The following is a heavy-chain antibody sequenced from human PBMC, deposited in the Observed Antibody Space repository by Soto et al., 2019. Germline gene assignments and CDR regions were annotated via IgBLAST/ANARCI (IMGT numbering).Heavy chain of an antibody. Sequence: GGSLRLSCAASGFTFSSYAMHWVRQAPGKGLEGVAVISYDGSNKYYSDSVKGRFTISRDNSKNTLYLQMNSLRAEDTAVYYCARDQLGWLAPTNFDYWGQGTLVTVSS. D-gene: IGHD6-19*01. V-gene: IGHV3-30-3*01. CDR3: ARDQLGWLAPTNFDY. CDR1: GFTFSSYA. J-gene: IGHJ4*02. CDR2: ISYDGSNK.